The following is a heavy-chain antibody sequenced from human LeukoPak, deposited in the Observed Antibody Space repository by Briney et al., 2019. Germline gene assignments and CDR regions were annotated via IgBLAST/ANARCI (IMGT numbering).Heavy chain of an antibody. CDR1: GFTVSSNY. CDR3: AKDYVWGSYHPFDY. Sequence: GGSLRLSCAASGFTVSSNYMSWVRQAPGKGLEWVSLIYSGGSTYYADSVKGRFTISRDNSKNTLYLQMNSLRAEDTAVYYCAKDYVWGSYHPFDYWGQGTLVTVSS. D-gene: IGHD3-16*02. V-gene: IGHV3-53*01. CDR2: IYSGGST. J-gene: IGHJ4*02.